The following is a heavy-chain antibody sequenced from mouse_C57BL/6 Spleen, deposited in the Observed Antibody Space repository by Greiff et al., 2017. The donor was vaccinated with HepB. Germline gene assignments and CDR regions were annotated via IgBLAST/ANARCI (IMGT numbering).Heavy chain of an antibody. J-gene: IGHJ2*01. CDR2: IYPGDGDT. D-gene: IGHD1-2*01. V-gene: IGHV1-82*01. CDR1: GYAFSSSW. Sequence: VQLQQSGPELVKPGASVKISCKASGYAFSSSWMNWVKQRPGKGLEWIGRIYPGDGDTNYNGKFKGKATLTADKSSSTAYMQLSSLTSEDSAVYFCAPLLGDYWGQGTTLTVSS. CDR3: APLLGDY.